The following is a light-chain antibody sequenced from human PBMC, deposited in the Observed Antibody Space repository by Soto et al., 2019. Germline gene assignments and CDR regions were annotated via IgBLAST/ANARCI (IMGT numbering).Light chain of an antibody. J-gene: IGLJ3*02. CDR1: SSNIGAGYD. V-gene: IGLV1-40*01. CDR3: QSYDSSLSGWV. Sequence: QPVLTQPPSVSGAPGQRVTISCTGSSSNIGAGYDVHWYQQLPGTAPKLLIYGNNNRPSGVPDRFSGSKSGTSASLAITGLQAEDEADHYCQSYDSSLSGWVFGGGTKLTVL. CDR2: GNN.